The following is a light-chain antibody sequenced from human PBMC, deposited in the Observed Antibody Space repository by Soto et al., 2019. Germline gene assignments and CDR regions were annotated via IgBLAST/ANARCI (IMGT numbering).Light chain of an antibody. V-gene: IGKV1-12*01. J-gene: IGKJ4*01. CDR3: QQANSFPLT. CDR1: QGITNW. CDR2: AAS. Sequence: DIQMTQAPSSVSASVVDIVTITCRASQGITNWLAWYQQKPGKAPKLLIYAASGLPSGVPSRFSGSGSGTDFTLTISSLQPEDFATYYCQQANSFPLTFGGGTKVDIK.